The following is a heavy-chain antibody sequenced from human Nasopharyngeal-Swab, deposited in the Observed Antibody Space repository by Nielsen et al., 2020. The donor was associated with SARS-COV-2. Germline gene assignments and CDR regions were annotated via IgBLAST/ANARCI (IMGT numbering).Heavy chain of an antibody. CDR3: ARGGPAPIFDL. D-gene: IGHD3-16*01. Sequence: GSLRLSCAASGFTFSSYDMHWVRQATGKGLEWVSAIGTAGDTYYPGSVKGRFTISRENAKNSLYLQMNSLRAGDTAAYYCARGGPAPIFDLWGRGTLVTVSS. J-gene: IGHJ2*01. CDR1: GFTFSSYD. CDR2: IGTAGDT. V-gene: IGHV3-13*01.